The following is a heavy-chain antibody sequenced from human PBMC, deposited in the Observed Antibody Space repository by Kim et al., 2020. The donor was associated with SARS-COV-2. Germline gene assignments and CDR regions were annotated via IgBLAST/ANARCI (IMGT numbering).Heavy chain of an antibody. CDR2: LSGSGRHT. J-gene: IGHJ4*01. V-gene: IGHV3-23*01. CDR3: SKDGGGWFTGGWCYFD. Sequence: GGSLRLSCEASGFTFNNYAMSWVRQPPGKGPEWVSSLSGSGRHTYYEDSVRGRFPISRDHSQNTLYLQMNRLRVDDTAIYYFSKDGGGWFTGGWCYFD. D-gene: IGHD6-19*01. CDR1: GFTFNNYA.